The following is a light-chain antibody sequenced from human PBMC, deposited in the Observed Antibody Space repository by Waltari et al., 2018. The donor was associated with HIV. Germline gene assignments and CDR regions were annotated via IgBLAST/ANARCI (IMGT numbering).Light chain of an antibody. CDR2: SSI. CDR1: TGPVNIGHY. V-gene: IGLV7-43*01. Sequence: QAVVTQEPSATVSPGGTVILNCTSATGPVNIGHYANWFQQSPGQAPRPLIYSSIRIHSGTPERVSASLVDDRAALILSPVRPEDEAVYYCMLFFRSSYLFGGGTKLTVL. J-gene: IGLJ2*01. CDR3: MLFFRSSYL.